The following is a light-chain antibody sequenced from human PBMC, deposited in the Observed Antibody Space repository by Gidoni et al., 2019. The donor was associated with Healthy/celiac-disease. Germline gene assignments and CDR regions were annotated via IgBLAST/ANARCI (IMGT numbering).Light chain of an antibody. V-gene: IGKV1-NL1*01. Sequence: DIHMTQSPSSLSSSVGDRVPITCRASQGISNSLAWYQQKPGKAPKLLLYAASRLESGVPSRFSGSGSGTDYTLTISSLQPEDFATYYCQQYYSTLLYTFGQGTKLEIK. CDR1: QGISNS. J-gene: IGKJ2*01. CDR2: AAS. CDR3: QQYYSTLLYT.